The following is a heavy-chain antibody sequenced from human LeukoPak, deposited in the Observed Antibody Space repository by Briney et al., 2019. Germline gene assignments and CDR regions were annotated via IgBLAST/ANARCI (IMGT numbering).Heavy chain of an antibody. V-gene: IGHV3-49*03. J-gene: IGHJ4*02. CDR2: IRSKAYGGTT. CDR3: TRDHSGSSRWFPFDY. Sequence: PGGSLRLSCTASGFTFGDYAMSWFRQAPGKGLEWVGFIRSKAYGGTTEYAASVKGKFTISRDDSKSIAYLQMNSLKTEDTAVYYCTRDHSGSSRWFPFDYWGQGTLVTVSS. CDR1: GFTFGDYA. D-gene: IGHD1-26*01.